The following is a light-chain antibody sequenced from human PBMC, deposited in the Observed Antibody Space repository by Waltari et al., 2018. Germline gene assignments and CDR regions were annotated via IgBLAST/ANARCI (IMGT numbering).Light chain of an antibody. V-gene: IGKV3-15*01. CDR1: QSVSDK. CDR2: GAS. CDR3: QQYKNWPLT. J-gene: IGKJ4*01. Sequence: EIVMTQSPGTLSVSPGKTATLSCRASQSVSDKLAWYQQRPGQAPRLLIYGASTRATGIPATVSGSGAGTEFTLTISSLQSEDFAVYYCQQYKNWPLTFGGGTKVEIK.